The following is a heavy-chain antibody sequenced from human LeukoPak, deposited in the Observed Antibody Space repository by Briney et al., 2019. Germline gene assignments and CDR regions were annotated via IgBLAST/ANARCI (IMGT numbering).Heavy chain of an antibody. CDR2: IIPILGIA. Sequence: SVKVSCKASGGTFSSYAISWVRQAPGQGLEWMGRIIPILGIANYAQKFQGRVTISADKSTSTAYMELSSLRSEDTAVYYCARMVGWFGELHYYYGMDVWGQGTTVTVSS. J-gene: IGHJ6*02. V-gene: IGHV1-69*04. CDR1: GGTFSSYA. D-gene: IGHD3-10*01. CDR3: ARMVGWFGELHYYYGMDV.